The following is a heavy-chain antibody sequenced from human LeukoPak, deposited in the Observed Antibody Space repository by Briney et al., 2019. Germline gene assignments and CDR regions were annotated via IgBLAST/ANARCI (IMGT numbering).Heavy chain of an antibody. CDR3: AREGGVNHFDY. CDR1: GFTFSSYS. CDR2: ISSSSSTI. D-gene: IGHD3-16*01. Sequence: GGSLRLSCAASGFTFSSYSMNWVRQAPGKGLEWVSYISSSSSTIYYADSVKGRFTISRDNAKNSLYLQMNSLRAEDTAVYYCAREGGVNHFDYRGQGTVVTVSS. V-gene: IGHV3-48*01. J-gene: IGHJ4*02.